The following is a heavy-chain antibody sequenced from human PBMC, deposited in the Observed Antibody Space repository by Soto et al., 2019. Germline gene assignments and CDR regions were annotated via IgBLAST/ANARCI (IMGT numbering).Heavy chain of an antibody. CDR2: INANSGDT. V-gene: IGHV1-2*02. Sequence: GASVKVSCKASGYTFSGHYIHWIRQAPVQGPEWLGWINANSGDTDRAPKFQDRLTMTRDTSSSTAYMELSRLRSDDTAVYYCARGGALDGTSPPFNHWGQGTLVTVSS. J-gene: IGHJ4*02. CDR1: GYTFSGHY. CDR3: ARGGALDGTSPPFNH. D-gene: IGHD6-19*01.